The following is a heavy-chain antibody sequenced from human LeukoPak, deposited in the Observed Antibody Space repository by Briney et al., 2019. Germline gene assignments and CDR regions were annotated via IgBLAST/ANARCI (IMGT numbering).Heavy chain of an antibody. V-gene: IGHV3-74*01. J-gene: IGHJ4*02. CDR3: ARDPRGFSSTWYDY. D-gene: IGHD6-13*01. Sequence: GGSLRLSCAASGFTFSTYWMHWVRQAPGKGLVWVSRMNRDGSSIRYADSVKGRFTISRDNAENKVYLQMDSLRAEDTAVYYCARDPRGFSSTWYDYWGQGTLATVSS. CDR2: MNRDGSSI. CDR1: GFTFSTYW.